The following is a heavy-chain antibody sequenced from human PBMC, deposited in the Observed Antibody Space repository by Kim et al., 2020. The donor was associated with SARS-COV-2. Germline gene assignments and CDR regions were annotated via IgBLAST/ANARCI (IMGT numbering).Heavy chain of an antibody. D-gene: IGHD6-19*01. J-gene: IGHJ4*02. V-gene: IGHV3-23*01. Sequence: ANSVKGLFTIPRDKSKNTLYLQMNSLRAEDTAVYYCAKVYHKAVAVHFDYWGQGTLVTVSS. CDR3: AKVYHKAVAVHFDY.